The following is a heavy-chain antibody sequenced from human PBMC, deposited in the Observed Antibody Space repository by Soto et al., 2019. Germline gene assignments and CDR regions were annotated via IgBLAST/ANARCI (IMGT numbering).Heavy chain of an antibody. Sequence: VLVKGSCKGAGGRLSRYAISWGRQTKRKGLEWMGRINPSGGTTNYAQKFQGRVTMTRDTSTSTVYMELSSLRSEDTAVYYCARPKRELRWLVREVEYYFDYWGQGTLVTVSS. CDR3: ARPKRELRWLVREVEYYFDY. V-gene: IGHV1-46*01. CDR1: GGRLSRYA. CDR2: INPSGGTT. D-gene: IGHD6-19*01. J-gene: IGHJ4*02.